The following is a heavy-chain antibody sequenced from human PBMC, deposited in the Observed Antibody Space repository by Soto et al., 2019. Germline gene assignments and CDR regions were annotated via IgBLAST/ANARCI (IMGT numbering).Heavy chain of an antibody. CDR2: LYDVDGS. CDR1: GLTISGKKY. J-gene: IGHJ3*01. D-gene: IGHD1-1*01. Sequence: DVQLVESGGGLIQPGESLRLSCAAFGLTISGKKYVAWVRQAPGKGLEWVSGLYDVDGSFYADSVRGRFTTSSDSSKTTVYLQMNDLRPDDTAVYYCATWPERDHAYDVWGQGTTVTVSS. CDR3: ATWPERDHAYDV. V-gene: IGHV3-53*01.